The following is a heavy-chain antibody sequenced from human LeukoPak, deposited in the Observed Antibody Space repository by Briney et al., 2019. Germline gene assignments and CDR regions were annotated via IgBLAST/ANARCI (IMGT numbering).Heavy chain of an antibody. V-gene: IGHV3-23*01. J-gene: IGHJ3*02. D-gene: IGHD2-2*03. CDR3: AKDDGYCSSTSCFRSDAFDI. Sequence: GSLRLSCAASGFTFSSFAMSWVRQAPGKGLGWVSAFSGSGGSTYYADSVKGRFTISRDNSKNTLYLQMNSLRAEDTAVYYCAKDDGYCSSTSCFRSDAFDIWGQGTMVTVSS. CDR1: GFTFSSFA. CDR2: FSGSGGST.